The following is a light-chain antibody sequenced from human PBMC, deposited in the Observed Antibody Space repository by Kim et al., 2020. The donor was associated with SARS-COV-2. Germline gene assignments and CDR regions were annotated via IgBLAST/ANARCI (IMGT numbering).Light chain of an antibody. J-gene: IGKJ3*01. V-gene: IGKV1-12*01. Sequence: DIQMTQSPSSVSASVGDRVTITCRASQGISSWLAWYQQKPGKAPKLLIYAASTLQGGVPSRFSGSGSETDFTLTISSLQPDDFATYFCQQSYIAPFTFGPGTKVDIK. CDR3: QQSYIAPFT. CDR1: QGISSW. CDR2: AAS.